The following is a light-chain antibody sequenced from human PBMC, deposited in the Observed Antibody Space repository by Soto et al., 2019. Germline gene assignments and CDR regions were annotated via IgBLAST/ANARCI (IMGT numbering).Light chain of an antibody. Sequence: EMVLTQSPGTLSLSPGERATLSCRASQSVSSSYLAWYQQKPGQAPRLLIYGASSRATGIPDRFSGSGSGTDFTLTISRLEPEDFAVYYCQQYGSSLGFGGGTKVEIK. CDR2: GAS. CDR1: QSVSSSY. J-gene: IGKJ4*01. V-gene: IGKV3-20*01. CDR3: QQYGSSLG.